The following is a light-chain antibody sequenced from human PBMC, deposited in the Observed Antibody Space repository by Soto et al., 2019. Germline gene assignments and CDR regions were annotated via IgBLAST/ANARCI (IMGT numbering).Light chain of an antibody. Sequence: QSALTQPASVSGSPGQSITISCTGTSSDIGTYDYVSWYQHHPGKAPKLMIYEVTNRPSGVSDRFSGSKSGKTASLTISGLQAEDEADYYCSSYTTTTTLVVFGGGTKLTVL. J-gene: IGLJ2*01. CDR2: EVT. CDR3: SSYTTTTTLVV. CDR1: SSDIGTYDY. V-gene: IGLV2-14*01.